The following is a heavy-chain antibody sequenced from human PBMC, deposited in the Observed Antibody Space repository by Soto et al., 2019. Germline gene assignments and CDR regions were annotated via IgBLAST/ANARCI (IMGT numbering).Heavy chain of an antibody. V-gene: IGHV4-34*01. Sequence: SETLSLTCAVYGGSFSGYYWSWIRQPPGKGLEWIGEINHSGSTNYNPSLKSRVTISVDTSKNQFSLKLSSVTAADTAVYYCARVRAYYSNYYYYGMDVWGQGTTVTAP. CDR3: ARVRAYYSNYYYYGMDV. J-gene: IGHJ6*02. CDR1: GGSFSGYY. D-gene: IGHD3-10*01. CDR2: INHSGST.